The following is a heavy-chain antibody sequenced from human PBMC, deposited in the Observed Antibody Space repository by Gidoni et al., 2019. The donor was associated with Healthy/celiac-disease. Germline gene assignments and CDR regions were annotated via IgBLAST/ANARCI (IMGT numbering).Heavy chain of an antibody. CDR3: AHRRAYSGYDTFDY. CDR2: IYWNDDK. Sequence: QITLKESGPTLVKSTQTLTLTCTFSGFSLSTSGVGVGWIRQPPGKALEWLALIYWNDDKRYSPSLKSRLTITKDTSKNQVVLTMTNMDPVDTATYYCAHRRAYSGYDTFDYWGQGTLVTVSS. J-gene: IGHJ4*02. V-gene: IGHV2-5*01. CDR1: GFSLSTSGVG. D-gene: IGHD5-12*01.